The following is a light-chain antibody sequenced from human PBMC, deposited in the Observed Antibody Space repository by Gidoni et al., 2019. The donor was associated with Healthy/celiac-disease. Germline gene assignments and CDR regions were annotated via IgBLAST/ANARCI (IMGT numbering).Light chain of an antibody. V-gene: IGKV3-11*01. CDR3: QQRSNRPIT. Sequence: EIVLTQSPATLSSSPGERATLSCRASQSVSSYLAWYQQKPGQAPRLLIYDASNRATGIPARFSGSGSGTDFTLTISSLEPEDFAVYYCQQRSNRPITFXQXTRLEIK. J-gene: IGKJ5*01. CDR1: QSVSSY. CDR2: DAS.